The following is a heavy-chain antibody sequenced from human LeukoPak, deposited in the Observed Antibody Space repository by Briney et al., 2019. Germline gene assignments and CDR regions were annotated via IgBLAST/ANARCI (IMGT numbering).Heavy chain of an antibody. V-gene: IGHV4-39*01. CDR2: IYYSGST. D-gene: IGHD6-19*01. CDR1: GGSISSSSYY. CDR3: ARPRLSGWTGGWFDP. J-gene: IGHJ5*02. Sequence: PSETLSLTCTVSGGSISSSSYYWGWIRQPPGKGLEWIGSIYYSGSTYYNPSLKSRVTISVDTSKNQFSLKLSSVTAADTAVYYCARPRLSGWTGGWFDPWGQGTLVTVSS.